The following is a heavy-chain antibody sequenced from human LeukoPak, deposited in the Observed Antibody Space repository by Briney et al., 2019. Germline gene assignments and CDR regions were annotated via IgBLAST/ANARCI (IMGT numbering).Heavy chain of an antibody. CDR1: GFTFSSYE. J-gene: IGHJ6*02. D-gene: IGHD1/OR15-1a*01. CDR2: ISSSGSTI. CDR3: ASNKRGSPRLDGMDV. V-gene: IGHV3-48*03. Sequence: GGSLRLSCAASGFTFSSYEMNWVRQAPGKGLEWVSYISSSGSTIYYADSVKGRFTISRDNAKNSLYLQMNSLRAEDTAVYYCASNKRGSPRLDGMDVWGQGTTVTVSS.